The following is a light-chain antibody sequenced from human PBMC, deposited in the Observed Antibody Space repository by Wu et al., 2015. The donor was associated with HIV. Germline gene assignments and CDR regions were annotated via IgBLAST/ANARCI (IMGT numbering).Light chain of an antibody. CDR2: GAS. CDR1: QSVGSN. CDR3: QQYNYWQT. V-gene: IGKV3-15*01. Sequence: ETVMTQSPATLSVSPGERATFSCRASQSVGSNLAWYQQKPGQAPRLLIYGASTRATGIPARFSGSGSGTEFTLTISNMQSEDFALYFCQQYNYWQTFGQGTKAEIK. J-gene: IGKJ1*01.